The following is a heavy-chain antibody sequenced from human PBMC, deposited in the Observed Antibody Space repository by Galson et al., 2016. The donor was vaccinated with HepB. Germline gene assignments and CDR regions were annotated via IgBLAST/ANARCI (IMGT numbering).Heavy chain of an antibody. CDR2: IGATGGNT. D-gene: IGHD3-10*01. J-gene: IGHJ5*01. Sequence: SLRLSCAGSGFSFSNYVMSWVRQAPGKGLEWVSAIGATGGNTHYAESVKGRFTISRDNSRNTLYLEMTTLRAEDTAVYYCARDGRGAYSSSDWFDSWGQGTLVTASS. V-gene: IGHV3-23*01. CDR1: GFSFSNYV. CDR3: ARDGRGAYSSSDWFDS.